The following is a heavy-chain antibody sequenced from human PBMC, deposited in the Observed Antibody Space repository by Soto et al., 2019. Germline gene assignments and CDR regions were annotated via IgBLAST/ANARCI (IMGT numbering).Heavy chain of an antibody. CDR3: ARGSGVRGVITNKTLLNWFDP. CDR1: GYTFTGYY. Sequence: ASVKVSCKASGYTFTGYYMHWVRQAPGQGLEWMGWINPNSGGTNYAQKFQGWVTMTRDTSISTAYMELSRLRSDDTAVYYCARGSGVRGVITNKTLLNWFDPWGQGTLVTVSS. J-gene: IGHJ5*02. V-gene: IGHV1-2*04. D-gene: IGHD3-10*01. CDR2: INPNSGGT.